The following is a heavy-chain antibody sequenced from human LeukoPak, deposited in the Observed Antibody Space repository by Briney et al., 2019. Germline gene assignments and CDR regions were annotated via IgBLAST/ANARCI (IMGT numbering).Heavy chain of an antibody. CDR1: GGSFSGFY. CDR3: ARGRKGGSAL. V-gene: IGHV4-34*01. Sequence: SETLSLTCDVYGGSFSGFYWNWIRQPPGKGLEWIGEIDHSGSTNYNPSLKSRVTISVDRANNQFSLKLSSVAAADTAFYYCARGRKGGSALGGQGTLVTVSS. J-gene: IGHJ4*02. CDR2: IDHSGST. D-gene: IGHD3-10*01.